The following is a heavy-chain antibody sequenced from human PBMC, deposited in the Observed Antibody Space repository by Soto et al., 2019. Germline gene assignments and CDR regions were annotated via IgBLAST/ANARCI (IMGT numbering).Heavy chain of an antibody. CDR2: AHHSGRT. D-gene: IGHD1-1*01. CDR3: VRYEATALDE. J-gene: IGHJ4*02. CDR1: GDSMSSSNW. V-gene: IGHV4-4*02. Sequence: SETLSLTCTVSGDSMSSSNWWNWVRQPPGKGLEWIGEAHHSGRTNYNPSLKTRVTISVDRSQNLFSLKLASVTAADTAVYYCVRYEATALDEWGQGILVTVSS.